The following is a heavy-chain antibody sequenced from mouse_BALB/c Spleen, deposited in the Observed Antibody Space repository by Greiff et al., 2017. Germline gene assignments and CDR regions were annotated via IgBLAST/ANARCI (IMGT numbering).Heavy chain of an antibody. CDR1: GFNIKDTY. V-gene: IGHV14-3*02. J-gene: IGHJ4*01. CDR2: IDPANGNT. CDR3: AFYDGYPSYGMDY. D-gene: IGHD2-3*01. Sequence: VQLQQPGAELVKPGASVKLSCTASGFNIKDTYMHWVKQRPEQGLEWIGRIDPANGNTKYDPKFQGKATITADTSSNTAYLQLSSLTSEDTAVYYCAFYDGYPSYGMDYWGQGTSVTVSS.